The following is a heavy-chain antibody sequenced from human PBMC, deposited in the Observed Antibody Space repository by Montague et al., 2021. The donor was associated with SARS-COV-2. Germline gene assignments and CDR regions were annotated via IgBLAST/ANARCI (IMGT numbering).Heavy chain of an antibody. J-gene: IGHJ5*02. CDR2: IFHSGIT. Sequence: SECLSLICSVSGGSISSYYWSWIRQSPGKGLEWIGYIFHSGITDYNPSLKSRVTISVDMSKNQFSLQLNSVTAADSAVYYCARTEYNWNDWFDPWGQGTLVTVSS. V-gene: IGHV4-59*13. D-gene: IGHD1-20*01. CDR3: ARTEYNWNDWFDP. CDR1: GGSISSYY.